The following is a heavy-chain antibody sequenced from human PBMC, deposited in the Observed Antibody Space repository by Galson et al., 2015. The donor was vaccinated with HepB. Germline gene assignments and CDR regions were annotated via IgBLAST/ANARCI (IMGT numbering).Heavy chain of an antibody. V-gene: IGHV1-3*01. Sequence: SVKVSCKASGYTFTSYAMHWVRQAPGQRPEWMGWINAGNGNTKYSQKFQGRVTITRDTSASTAYMELSSLRSEDTAVYYCARGSYYYGSSGSFDYWGQGTLVTVSS. CDR2: INAGNGNT. J-gene: IGHJ4*02. D-gene: IGHD3-22*01. CDR3: ARGSYYYGSSGSFDY. CDR1: GYTFTSYA.